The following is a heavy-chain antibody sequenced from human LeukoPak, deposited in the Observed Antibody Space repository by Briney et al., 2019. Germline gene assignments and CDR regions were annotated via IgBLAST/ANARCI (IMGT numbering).Heavy chain of an antibody. V-gene: IGHV4-59*12. CDR1: GGSISSYY. J-gene: IGHJ6*03. Sequence: SETLSLTCTVSGGSISSYYWSWIRQPPGKGLEWIGYIYYSGSTNYNPSLKSRVTMSVDTSKNQFSLKLSSVTAADTAVYYCARVTNYYDSSGYPYYYYYYMDVWGKGTTVTVSS. CDR3: ARVTNYYDSSGYPYYYYYYMDV. D-gene: IGHD3-22*01. CDR2: IYYSGST.